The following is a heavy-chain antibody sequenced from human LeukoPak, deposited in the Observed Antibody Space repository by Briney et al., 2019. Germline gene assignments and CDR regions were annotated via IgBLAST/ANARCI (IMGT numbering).Heavy chain of an antibody. CDR1: VYTFSNYA. J-gene: IGHJ4*02. V-gene: IGHV3-23*01. CDR3: AKRGSGEDY. D-gene: IGHD6-19*01. CDR2: ISPSDSST. Sequence: GGCLRLSCAASVYTFSNYAMSWVRQAPGKGLDWVSTISPSDSSTYYADSVKGRFTISRDNSKNTLYLQMNSLRAEDTAVYYCAKRGSGEDYWGQGTLVTVSS.